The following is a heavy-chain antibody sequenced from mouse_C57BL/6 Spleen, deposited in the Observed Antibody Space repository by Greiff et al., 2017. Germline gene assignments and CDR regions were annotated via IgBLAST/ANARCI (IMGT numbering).Heavy chain of an antibody. J-gene: IGHJ1*03. Sequence: QVQLQQSGAELVRPGASVKLSCKASGYTFTDYYINWVKQRPGQGLEWIARIYPGSGNTYYNEKFKGKATLTAEKSSSTAYMQLSSLTSEDSAVYFCARSNWDGYFDVWGTGTTVTVSS. V-gene: IGHV1-76*01. D-gene: IGHD4-1*01. CDR3: ARSNWDGYFDV. CDR1: GYTFTDYY. CDR2: IYPGSGNT.